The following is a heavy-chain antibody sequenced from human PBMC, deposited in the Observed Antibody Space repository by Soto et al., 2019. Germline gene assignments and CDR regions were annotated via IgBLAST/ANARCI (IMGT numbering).Heavy chain of an antibody. J-gene: IGHJ3*02. V-gene: IGHV1-24*01. Sequence: ASVKVSCKDSGYTLTELPMQWVRQAPRKGLEWMGGFDPEDGETIYAQKFQGRVTMTEDTSTDTAYMELSSLRSEDTAVYYCATDPTQKPYDSSSVEFGIWGQGTMVTVSS. D-gene: IGHD6-6*01. CDR3: ATDPTQKPYDSSSVEFGI. CDR2: FDPEDGET. CDR1: GYTLTELP.